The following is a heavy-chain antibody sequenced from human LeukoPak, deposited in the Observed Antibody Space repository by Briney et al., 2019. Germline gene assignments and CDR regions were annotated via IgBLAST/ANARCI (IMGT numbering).Heavy chain of an antibody. V-gene: IGHV3-48*01. CDR3: AKGASEWLVLGSIDY. Sequence: GGSLRLSCAASGFTFSSYNMNWVRQAPGKGLEWVSYISSSSSTIYYADSVKGRLTISRDNAKNSLYLQMNSLRAEDMALYYCAKGASEWLVLGSIDYWGQGTLVTVSS. D-gene: IGHD6-19*01. CDR1: GFTFSSYN. J-gene: IGHJ4*02. CDR2: ISSSSSTI.